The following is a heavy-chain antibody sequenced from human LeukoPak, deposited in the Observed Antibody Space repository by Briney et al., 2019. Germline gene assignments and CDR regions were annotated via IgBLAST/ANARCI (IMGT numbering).Heavy chain of an antibody. CDR3: ARQTSDYSYYFDH. Sequence: SETLSLTCTVSGGSISSSTYYWGWVRQPPEKGLEWIGTIYYSGSTYYNPPLKSRVTISVDTSKNQFSLKLNSVTAADTAVYYCARQTSDYSYYFDHWGQGTLVTVSS. J-gene: IGHJ4*02. CDR2: IYYSGST. D-gene: IGHD3-3*01. V-gene: IGHV4-39*01. CDR1: GGSISSSTYY.